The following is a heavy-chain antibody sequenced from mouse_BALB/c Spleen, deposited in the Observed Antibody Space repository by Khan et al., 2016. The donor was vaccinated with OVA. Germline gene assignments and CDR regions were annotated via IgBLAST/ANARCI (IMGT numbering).Heavy chain of an antibody. CDR1: GYSFTTYY. CDR2: IDPFNGGN. Sequence: VQLQQPGPELMKPGASVKISCKASGYSFTTYYMHWVKQSHGKSLEWIGYIDPFNGGNDYNQKFKGNATLTVDKSSSTAYMHLSSLTSEDSAVYYCARGTFDYWGQGTLVTVSA. V-gene: IGHV1-34*01. CDR3: ARGTFDY. J-gene: IGHJ3*01. D-gene: IGHD3-3*01.